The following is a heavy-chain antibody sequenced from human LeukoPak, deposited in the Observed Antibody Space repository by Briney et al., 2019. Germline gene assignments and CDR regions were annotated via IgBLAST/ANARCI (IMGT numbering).Heavy chain of an antibody. CDR1: GFTFSSYW. J-gene: IGHJ4*02. Sequence: GGSLRLSCAASGFTFSSYWMTWVRQAPGKGLEWVANIKQDGSEKYYVDSVKGRFTISRDNAKNSLYLQMNSLRAEDTAVYYCAREPTYYYDSSGYLDYFDYWGQGTLVTVSS. D-gene: IGHD3-22*01. V-gene: IGHV3-7*01. CDR3: AREPTYYYDSSGYLDYFDY. CDR2: IKQDGSEK.